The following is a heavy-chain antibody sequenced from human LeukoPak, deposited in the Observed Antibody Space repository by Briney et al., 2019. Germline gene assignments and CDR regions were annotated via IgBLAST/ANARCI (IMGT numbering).Heavy chain of an antibody. CDR1: GGSLSSSSYY. J-gene: IGHJ4*02. CDR3: AREGGPYRPLDY. Sequence: MPSETLSLTCTVSGGSLSSSSYYWGWIRQPPGKGLEWIGNVYYSGSTYYNPSLKSRVTISVDTSKNQFSLNLSSMTAADTAVYYCAREGGPYRPLDYSGQGTLVTVAS. V-gene: IGHV4-39*02. CDR2: VYYSGST.